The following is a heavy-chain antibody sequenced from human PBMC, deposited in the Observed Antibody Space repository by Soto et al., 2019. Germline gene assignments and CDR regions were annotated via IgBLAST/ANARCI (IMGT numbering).Heavy chain of an antibody. J-gene: IGHJ4*02. V-gene: IGHV4-31*03. CDR2: IYYSGST. CDR1: GGSISSGGYY. Sequence: SETLSLTCTVSGGSISSGGYYWSWIRQHPGKGLEWIGYIYYSGSTSYNPSLKSRVNISVDTSKNQFSLKLSSVTAADTAVYYCARDGGYGSGSYYYTYWGQGTLVTVSS. CDR3: ARDGGYGSGSYYYTY. D-gene: IGHD3-10*01.